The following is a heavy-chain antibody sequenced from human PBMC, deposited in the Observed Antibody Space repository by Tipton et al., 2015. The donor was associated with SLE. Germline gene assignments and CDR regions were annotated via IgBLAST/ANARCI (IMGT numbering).Heavy chain of an antibody. J-gene: IGHJ5*02. V-gene: IGHV4-38-2*02. CDR2: LSWWDR. D-gene: IGHD4-23*01. CDR1: GYSISRSYY. Sequence: TLSLTCTVSGYSISRSYYWGWIRQPPGGGAGVAWECLSWWDRLLQPVLKSRVTVSVDTAKNQFSLKLTSVTAADTAVYYCARDPLRDYGGQTAPESWGQGTLVTVSS. CDR3: ARDPLRDYGGQTAPES.